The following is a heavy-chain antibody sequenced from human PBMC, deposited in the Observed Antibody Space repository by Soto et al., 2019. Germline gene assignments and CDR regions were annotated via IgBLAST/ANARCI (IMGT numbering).Heavy chain of an antibody. CDR1: GFTFTSSA. V-gene: IGHV1-58*01. Sequence: SVKVSCKASGFTFTSSAVQWVRQAGGQRLEWIGWIVVGSGNTNYAQKFQERVTITRDMSTSTAYMELSSLRSEDTAVYYCAIPTVTYYYYYGMDVWGQGTTVTVSS. CDR2: IVVGSGNT. D-gene: IGHD4-17*01. J-gene: IGHJ6*02. CDR3: AIPTVTYYYYYGMDV.